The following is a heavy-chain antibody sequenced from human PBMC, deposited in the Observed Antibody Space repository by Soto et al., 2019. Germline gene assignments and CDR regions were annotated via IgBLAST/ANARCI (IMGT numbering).Heavy chain of an antibody. CDR1: GFSLSTSGMC. CDR2: LDWDDDK. J-gene: IGHJ3*02. CDR3: ARMLVDDYVWGSYRYTAFDI. Sequence: SGPTLVKPTQTLTLTCTFSGFSLSTSGMCVSWIRQPPGKALEWLARLDWDDDKYYSTSLQTRLTISKDTSKNQVVLTMTNMDPVDTATYYCARMLVDDYVWGSYRYTAFDIWGQGTMVTVSS. V-gene: IGHV2-70*11. D-gene: IGHD3-16*02.